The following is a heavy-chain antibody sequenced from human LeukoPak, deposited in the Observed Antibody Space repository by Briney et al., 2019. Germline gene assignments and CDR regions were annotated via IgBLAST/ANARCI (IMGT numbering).Heavy chain of an antibody. CDR3: ARAGVIAGNY. CDR2: ISYDGSNK. J-gene: IGHJ4*02. Sequence: GGSLRLSCAASGFTFSLYAMHWVRQAPGKGLEWVAVISYDGSNKYYADSVKGRFTISRDNSKNTLYLQMNSLRAEDTAVYYCARAGVIAGNYWGQGTLVTVSS. CDR1: GFTFSLYA. V-gene: IGHV3-30*14. D-gene: IGHD6-13*01.